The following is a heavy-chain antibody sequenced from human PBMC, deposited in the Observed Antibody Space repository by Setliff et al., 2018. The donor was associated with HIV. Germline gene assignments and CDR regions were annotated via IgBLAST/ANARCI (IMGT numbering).Heavy chain of an antibody. CDR3: ARDDVGYCSGVSCYYLYDTFDI. D-gene: IGHD2-15*01. CDR2: IISYNDNT. V-gene: IGHV1-18*01. J-gene: IGHJ3*02. Sequence: ASVKVSCKASGYSFTNYGISWVRQAPGQGLEWMGWIISYNDNTNYALNLQGRVTMTTDTSTSTAYMELRSLRSDDTAVYYCARDDVGYCSGVSCYYLYDTFDIWGQGTVVTVSS. CDR1: GYSFTNYG.